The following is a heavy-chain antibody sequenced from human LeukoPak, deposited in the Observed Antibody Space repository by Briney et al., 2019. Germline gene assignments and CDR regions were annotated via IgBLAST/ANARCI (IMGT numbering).Heavy chain of an antibody. CDR3: ASSRALGEQWLLY. V-gene: IGHV3-21*01. D-gene: IGHD6-19*01. J-gene: IGHJ4*02. CDR2: ISSSGTYI. Sequence: KSGGSLRLSCAASGFSFSSYTMNWVRQAPGKGLEWASSISSSGTYIYYADSVKGRFTISRDNAKNSLYLQMNTLRAEDTAVFYCASSRALGEQWLLYWGQGTLVTVSS. CDR1: GFSFSSYT.